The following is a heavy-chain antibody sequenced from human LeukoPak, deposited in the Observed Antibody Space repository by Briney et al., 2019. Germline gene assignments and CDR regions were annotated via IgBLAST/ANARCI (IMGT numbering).Heavy chain of an antibody. CDR3: AVATIYYFDY. CDR1: GFIVSSNY. V-gene: IGHV3-66*01. J-gene: IGHJ4*02. D-gene: IGHD5-12*01. Sequence: GGSLRLSCAASGFIVSSNYMSWVRQAPGKGLECVSVIYSGGDTYYADSVKGRFTISRGNSKNTLYLQMNSLRVEDTAVYYCAVATIYYFDYWGQGAPVSASS. CDR2: IYSGGDT.